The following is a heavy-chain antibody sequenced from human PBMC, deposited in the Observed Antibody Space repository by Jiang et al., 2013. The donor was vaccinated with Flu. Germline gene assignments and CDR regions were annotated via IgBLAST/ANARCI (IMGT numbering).Heavy chain of an antibody. D-gene: IGHD3-3*01. V-gene: IGHV4-39*01. J-gene: IGHJ5*02. CDR3: ARRLFDFWSGHNEGKYNWFDP. CDR1: GGSISSSSYY. CDR2: IYYSGST. Sequence: YGSGLVKPSETLSLTCTVSGGSISSSSYYWGWIRQPPGKGLEWIGSIYYSGSTYYNPSLKSRVTISVDTSKNQFSLKLSSVTAADTAVYYCARRLFDFWSGHNEGKYNWFDPVGPGNPG.